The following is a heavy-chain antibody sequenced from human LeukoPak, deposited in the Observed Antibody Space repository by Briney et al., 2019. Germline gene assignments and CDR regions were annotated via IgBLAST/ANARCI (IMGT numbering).Heavy chain of an antibody. J-gene: IGHJ6*03. D-gene: IGHD3-22*01. CDR3: AREYYYDSSGFMDV. Sequence: AASVKVSCKASGGTFSSYAISWVRQAPGQGLEWMGGIIPIFGTANYAQKFQGRVTITADESTSTAYMELSSLRSEDTAVYYCAREYYYDSSGFMDVWGKGTTVTISS. CDR1: GGTFSSYA. CDR2: IIPIFGTA. V-gene: IGHV1-69*13.